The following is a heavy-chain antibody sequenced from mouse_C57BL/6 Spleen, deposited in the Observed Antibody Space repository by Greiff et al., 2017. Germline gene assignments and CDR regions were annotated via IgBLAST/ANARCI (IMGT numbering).Heavy chain of an antibody. D-gene: IGHD2-3*01. CDR3: ASSDGYYAMDY. CDR2: IYPGSGST. CDR1: GYTFTSYW. V-gene: IGHV1-55*01. J-gene: IGHJ4*01. Sequence: VQLQQPGAELVKPGASVKMSCKASGYTFTSYWITWVKQRPGQGLEWIGDIYPGSGSTKYNEKFKSKDTLTVDTSSSTAYMQLCSLTSEDSAVYYCASSDGYYAMDYWGQGTSVTVSS.